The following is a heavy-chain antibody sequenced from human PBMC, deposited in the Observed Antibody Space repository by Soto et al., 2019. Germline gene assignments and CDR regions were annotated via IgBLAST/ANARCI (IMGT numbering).Heavy chain of an antibody. CDR2: MNPNSGNT. Sequence: VKVSCKASGYTFTSYDINWVRQATGQGLEWMGWMNPNSGNTGYAQKFQGRVTMTRNTSISTAYMELSSLRSEDTAVYYCARQVPAAIQVGSYYYYGMDVWGQGTTVTVSS. D-gene: IGHD2-2*02. CDR1: GYTFTSYD. V-gene: IGHV1-8*01. J-gene: IGHJ6*02. CDR3: ARQVPAAIQVGSYYYYGMDV.